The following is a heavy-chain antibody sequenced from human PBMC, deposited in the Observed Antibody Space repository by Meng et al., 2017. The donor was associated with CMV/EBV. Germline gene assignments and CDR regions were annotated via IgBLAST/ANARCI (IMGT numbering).Heavy chain of an antibody. CDR3: ARARGGVVIIDNY. Sequence: EVQSVGSGGGLVQPGGSLRLSCAASGFTVSSNYMSWVRQAPGKGLEWVSVIYSGGSTYYADSVKGRFTISRDNAKNSLYLQMNSLRAEDTALYHCARARGGVVIIDNYWGQGTLVTVSS. J-gene: IGHJ4*02. CDR1: GFTVSSNY. CDR2: IYSGGST. V-gene: IGHV3-66*01. D-gene: IGHD3-3*01.